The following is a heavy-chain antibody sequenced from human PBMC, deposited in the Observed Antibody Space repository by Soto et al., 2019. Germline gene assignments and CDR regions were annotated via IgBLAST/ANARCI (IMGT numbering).Heavy chain of an antibody. CDR3: ARDLEASWYCCGGSCYPPLHNWFDP. J-gene: IGHJ5*01. D-gene: IGHD2-15*01. V-gene: IGHV1-69*04. CDR1: GFTFSSYT. Sequence: SVKVSCKASGFTFSSYTISWVRQAPGQGLEWMGRIIPILGIANYAQKFQGRVTITADKSTSTAYMELSSLRSEDTAVYYCARDLEASWYCCGGSCYPPLHNWFDPWGQGTLVTVSS. CDR2: IIPILGIA.